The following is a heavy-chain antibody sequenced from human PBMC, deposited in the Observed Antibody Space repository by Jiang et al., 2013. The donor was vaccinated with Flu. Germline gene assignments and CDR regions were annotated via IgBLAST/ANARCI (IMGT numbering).Heavy chain of an antibody. D-gene: IGHD3-3*01. CDR3: AKYHYDFWSGYSLFDY. V-gene: IGHV3-23*04. CDR1: GFTFSSYA. J-gene: IGHJ4*02. CDR2: ISGSGGST. Sequence: VQLVESGGGLVQPGGSLRLSCAASGFTFSSYAMSWVRQAPGKGLEWVSAISGSGGSTYYADSVKGRFTISRDNSKNTLYLQMNSLRAEDTAVYYCAKYHYDFWSGYSLFDYWGQGTLVTVSS.